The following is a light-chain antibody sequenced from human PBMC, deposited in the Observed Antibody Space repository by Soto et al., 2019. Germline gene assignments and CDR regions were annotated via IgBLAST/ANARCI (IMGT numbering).Light chain of an antibody. J-gene: IGKJ2*01. CDR3: QQYKRMYT. CDR2: DAS. Sequence: DIQMTQSPSTLSASVGARVTITCRASESISGWLAWYQQKPGKAPNLLIYDASKLESGVPSRFSGSESGTEYTLTISSLQPDDFGNYYCQQYKRMYTFGQGTKVEIK. CDR1: ESISGW. V-gene: IGKV1-5*01.